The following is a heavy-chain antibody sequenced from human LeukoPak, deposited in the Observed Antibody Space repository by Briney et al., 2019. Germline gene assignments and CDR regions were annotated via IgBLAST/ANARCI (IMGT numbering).Heavy chain of an antibody. CDR2: IYTSGST. J-gene: IGHJ4*02. CDR3: ARAGEYSYGAPFDY. D-gene: IGHD5-18*01. Sequence: NSSETLSLTCTVSGGSISSYYWSWVRQPAGKGLEWIGRIYTSGSTNYNPSLKSRVTMSVDTSKNQFSLKLSSVTAADTAVYYCARAGEYSYGAPFDYWGQGTLVTVSS. V-gene: IGHV4-4*07. CDR1: GGSISSYY.